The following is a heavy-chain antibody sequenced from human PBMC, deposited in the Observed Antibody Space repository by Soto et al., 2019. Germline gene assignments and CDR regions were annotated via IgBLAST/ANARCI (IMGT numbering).Heavy chain of an antibody. D-gene: IGHD5-18*01. V-gene: IGHV1-18*01. CDR3: AREVDTAMVNMGTDY. Sequence: QVQLVQSGAEVRKPGASVKVSCKASGYTFTSYGISWVRQAPGQGLEWMGWISAYNGNTNYAQKLQGRVTMTTDTSTSTAYMELRSLRSDDTAVYYCAREVDTAMVNMGTDYWGQGTLVTVSS. J-gene: IGHJ4*02. CDR1: GYTFTSYG. CDR2: ISAYNGNT.